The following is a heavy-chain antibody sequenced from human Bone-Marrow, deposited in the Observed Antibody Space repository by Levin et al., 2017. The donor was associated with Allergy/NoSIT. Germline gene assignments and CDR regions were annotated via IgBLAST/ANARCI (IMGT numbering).Heavy chain of an antibody. CDR1: GFTFSRYS. Sequence: GGSLRLSCAASGFTFSRYSMNWVRRAPGGGLEWVSYISRSSSTISYADSVKGRFTISRDNAKNSLYLQMNSLRDEDTAVYYCARPDCSGTSCYYFFDSWGQGTLVTVSS. CDR2: ISRSSSTI. V-gene: IGHV3-48*02. CDR3: ARPDCSGTSCYYFFDS. J-gene: IGHJ4*02. D-gene: IGHD2-2*01.